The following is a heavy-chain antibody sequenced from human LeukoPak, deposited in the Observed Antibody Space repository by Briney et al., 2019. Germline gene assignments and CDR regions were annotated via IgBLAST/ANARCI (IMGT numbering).Heavy chain of an antibody. CDR3: ARDRGDGYNDY. D-gene: IGHD5-24*01. Sequence: SVKVSCKASGGTFSSYAISWGRQAPGQGLEWMGGIIPIFGKANDAQKFQGRVTITTDESTSTAYMELSSLRSEDTAVYYCARDRGDGYNDYWGQGTLVTVSS. CDR2: IIPIFGKA. CDR1: GGTFSSYA. J-gene: IGHJ4*02. V-gene: IGHV1-69*05.